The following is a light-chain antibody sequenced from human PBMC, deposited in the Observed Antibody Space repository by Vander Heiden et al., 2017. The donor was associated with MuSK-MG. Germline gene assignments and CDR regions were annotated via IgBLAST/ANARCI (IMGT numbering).Light chain of an antibody. CDR1: SSDVGGYNY. CDR3: CSYAGSYTWV. V-gene: IGLV2-11*01. Sequence: QSALTQPRSVSGSPGQSATISCTGTSSDVGGYNYVSWYQQHPGKAPILMIYDVSKRPSGVPDRFSGSKSGNTASLTISGLQAEDEADYYCCSYAGSYTWVFGGGTKLTVL. CDR2: DVS. J-gene: IGLJ3*02.